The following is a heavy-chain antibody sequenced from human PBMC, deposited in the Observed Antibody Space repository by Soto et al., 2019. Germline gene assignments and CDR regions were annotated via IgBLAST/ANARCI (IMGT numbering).Heavy chain of an antibody. CDR2: IYWDDDK. J-gene: IGHJ6*02. D-gene: IGHD3-22*01. CDR3: AHRRPDYYDSSGYPLGGMDV. V-gene: IGHV2-5*02. CDR1: GFSLSTSGVG. Sequence: QITLKESGPTLVKPTQTLTLTCTFSGFSLSTSGVGVGWIRQPPGKALEWLALIYWDDDKRYSPSLKSRLTITKDTSKNQVVLTMTNMDPVDTATYYCAHRRPDYYDSSGYPLGGMDVWGQGTTVTVSS.